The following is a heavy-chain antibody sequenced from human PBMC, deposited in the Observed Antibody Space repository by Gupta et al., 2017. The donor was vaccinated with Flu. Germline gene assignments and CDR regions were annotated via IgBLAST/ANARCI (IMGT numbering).Heavy chain of an antibody. J-gene: IGHJ4*02. V-gene: IGHV3-33*01. CDR2: MSYDGSDK. D-gene: IGHD3-9*01. CDR1: GFRFSVHG. CDR3: ARDDVLTGRFDY. Sequence: QVQLVESGGGVVQPGRSLRLSCVGSGFRFSVHGMPWVRQAPGKGLEWVAVMSYDGSDKNHVDSVKGRFTISRDNSKNTLYLQMDSLRVEDTAVYYCARDDVLTGRFDYWGQGTLVTVSS.